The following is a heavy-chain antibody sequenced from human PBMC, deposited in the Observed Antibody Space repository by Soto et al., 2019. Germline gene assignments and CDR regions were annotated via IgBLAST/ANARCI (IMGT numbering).Heavy chain of an antibody. CDR3: TSTVTTESDAFDI. Sequence: EVQLMESGGGLVQPGGSLKLSCAASGFTFSGSAMHWVRQASGKGLEWVGRIRSKANSYATAYAASVKGRFTISRDDSKNTAYLQMNSLKTEDTAVYYCTSTVTTESDAFDIWGQGTMVTVSS. CDR1: GFTFSGSA. CDR2: IRSKANSYAT. D-gene: IGHD4-17*01. V-gene: IGHV3-73*01. J-gene: IGHJ3*02.